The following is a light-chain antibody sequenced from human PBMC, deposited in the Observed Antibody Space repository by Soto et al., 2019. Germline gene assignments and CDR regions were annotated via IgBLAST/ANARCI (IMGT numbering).Light chain of an antibody. CDR3: QQYNNWWT. J-gene: IGKJ1*01. CDR2: DAS. CDR1: ESVSRN. Sequence: EVVMTQSPATLSVSPGERATLSCRASESVSRNLAWYQQKPGQAPRLLIYDASTRTTGIPDRFSGGGSGTEFTLTISSLQSEDFAVDDCQQYNNWWTFGQGTKVDIK. V-gene: IGKV3-15*01.